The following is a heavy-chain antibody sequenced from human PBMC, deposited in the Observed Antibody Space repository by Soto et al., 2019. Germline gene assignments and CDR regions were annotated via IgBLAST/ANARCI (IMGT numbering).Heavy chain of an antibody. Sequence: GGSLRLSCAASGFTFDDYAMHWVRQAPGKGLEWVSLISGDGGSTYYADSVKGRFTISRDNSKNSLYLQMNSLRTEDTALYYCAKDIPRTEDIVATYYYYYGMDVWGQGTTVTVSS. CDR1: GFTFDDYA. D-gene: IGHD5-12*01. CDR2: ISGDGGST. CDR3: AKDIPRTEDIVATYYYYYGMDV. V-gene: IGHV3-43*02. J-gene: IGHJ6*02.